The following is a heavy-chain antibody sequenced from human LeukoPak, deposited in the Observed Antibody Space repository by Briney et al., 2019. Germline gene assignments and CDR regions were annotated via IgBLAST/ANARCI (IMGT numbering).Heavy chain of an antibody. CDR3: ARDKVGYEEGAPGAFDI. D-gene: IGHD2-15*01. Sequence: VASVKVSCKASGGTFSSYAISWVRQAPGQGLEWMGGIIPIFGTANYAQKFQGRVTITADESTSTAYMELSSLRSEDTAVYYCARDKVGYEEGAPGAFDIWGQGTMVTVSS. CDR1: GGTFSSYA. J-gene: IGHJ3*02. CDR2: IIPIFGTA. V-gene: IGHV1-69*13.